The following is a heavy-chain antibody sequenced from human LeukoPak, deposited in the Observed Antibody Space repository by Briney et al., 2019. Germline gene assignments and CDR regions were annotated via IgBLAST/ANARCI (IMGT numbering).Heavy chain of an antibody. CDR2: FVPEDDET. V-gene: IGHV1-24*01. J-gene: IGHJ4*02. CDR1: GSTLTEFS. D-gene: IGHD7-27*01. Sequence: ASVKVSCKVSGSTLTEFSIHWVRQAPGKGLEWMGGFVPEDDETIYAQSFQGRVTMTEDTSTDTAYMELSSLRSEDTAMYYCATIAPGDLFDSWGQGTLVAVSS. CDR3: ATIAPGDLFDS.